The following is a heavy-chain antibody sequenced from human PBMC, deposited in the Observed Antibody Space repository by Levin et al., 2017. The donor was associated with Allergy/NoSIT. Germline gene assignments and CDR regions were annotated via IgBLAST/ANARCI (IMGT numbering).Heavy chain of an antibody. Sequence: QAGGSLRLSCAASGFTFSGSAMHWVRQASGKGLEWIGRIRSKAHSYATAYGASMQDRFTISRDDSKNTAYLQVNSLNTEDAAVYYCVRHVDGSSWLDWGQGTLVTVSS. CDR1: GFTFSGSA. J-gene: IGHJ4*02. V-gene: IGHV3-73*01. D-gene: IGHD6-13*01. CDR2: IRSKAHSYAT. CDR3: VRHVDGSSWLD.